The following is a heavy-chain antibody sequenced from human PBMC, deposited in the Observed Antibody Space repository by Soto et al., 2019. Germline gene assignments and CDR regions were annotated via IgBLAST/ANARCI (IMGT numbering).Heavy chain of an antibody. CDR3: ASGDFSIAARQLGWFDP. J-gene: IGHJ5*02. Sequence: ASVKVSCKASGYTFTGYYMHWVRQAPGQGLEWMGWINPNSGGTNYAQKFQGWVTMTRDTSISTAYMELSRLRSDDTAVYYCASGDFSIAARQLGWFDPWGQGTLVTVSS. V-gene: IGHV1-2*04. CDR2: INPNSGGT. D-gene: IGHD6-6*01. CDR1: GYTFTGYY.